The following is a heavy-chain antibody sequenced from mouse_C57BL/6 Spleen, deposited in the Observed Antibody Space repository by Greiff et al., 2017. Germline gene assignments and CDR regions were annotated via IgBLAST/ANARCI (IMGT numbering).Heavy chain of an antibody. CDR1: GYTFTDYN. D-gene: IGHD1-1*01. CDR2: INPNNGGT. CDR3: ARVLRSFDY. J-gene: IGHJ2*01. Sequence: EVKLVESGPELVKPGASVKIPCKASGYTFTDYNMDWVKQSHGKSLEWIGDINPNNGGTIYNQKFKGKATLTVDKSSSTAYMELRSLTSEDTAVYYCARVLRSFDYWGQGTTLTVSS. V-gene: IGHV1-18*01.